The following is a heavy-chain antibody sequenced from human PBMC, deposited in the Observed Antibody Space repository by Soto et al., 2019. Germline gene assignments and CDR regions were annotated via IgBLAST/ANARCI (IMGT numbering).Heavy chain of an antibody. CDR2: IQYRGST. J-gene: IGHJ4*02. D-gene: IGHD3-10*01. CDR1: DDSITSDAYY. CDR3: ALMFWFGELFFDF. V-gene: IGHV4-39*01. Sequence: ETLSLTCTVSDDSITSDAYYWGLIRQPPGKGLEWIGTIQYRGSTYYNPSLKSRVTMSLDTSKNQYSLRLSSVTAADTAVYFCALMFWFGELFFDFWGPGTLVSVSS.